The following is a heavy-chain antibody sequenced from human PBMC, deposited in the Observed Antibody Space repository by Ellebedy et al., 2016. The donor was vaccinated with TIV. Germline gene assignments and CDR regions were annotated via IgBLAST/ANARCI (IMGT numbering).Heavy chain of an antibody. D-gene: IGHD1-20*01. CDR2: IYYSGTT. CDR1: GGSISSYY. CDR3: ARGVTGSPDF. V-gene: IGHV4-59*13. J-gene: IGHJ4*02. Sequence: SETLSLXXTVSGGSISSYYWSWIRQPPGKGLEWIGYIYYSGTTNYNPSLNSRVTISIDTSKNQFSLRLTSITAADTAIYYCARGVTGSPDFWGQGTLVTVSS.